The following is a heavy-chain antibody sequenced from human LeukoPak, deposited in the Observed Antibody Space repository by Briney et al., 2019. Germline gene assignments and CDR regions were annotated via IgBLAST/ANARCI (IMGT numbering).Heavy chain of an antibody. V-gene: IGHV3-30-3*01. Sequence: QPGGSLRLSCAASGFTFSSYAMHWVRQAPGKGLEWVAVISYDGSNKYYADSVKGRFTISRDNSKNTLYLQMNSLRAEDTAVYYCAGDPRSTDTVTTFWWFDPWGQGTLVTVSS. D-gene: IGHD4-17*01. J-gene: IGHJ5*02. CDR2: ISYDGSNK. CDR3: AGDPRSTDTVTTFWWFDP. CDR1: GFTFSSYA.